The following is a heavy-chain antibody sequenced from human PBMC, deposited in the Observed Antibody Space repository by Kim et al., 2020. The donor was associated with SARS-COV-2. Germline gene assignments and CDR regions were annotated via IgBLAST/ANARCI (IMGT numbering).Heavy chain of an antibody. CDR3: AKEASGWYPYYYYYGMDV. CDR2: ISGSGGST. CDR1: GFTFSSYA. J-gene: IGHJ6*02. D-gene: IGHD6-19*01. V-gene: IGHV3-23*01. Sequence: GGSLRLSCAASGFTFSSYAMSWVRQAPGKGLEWVSAISGSGGSTYYADSVKGRFTISRDNSKNTLYLQMNSLRAEDTAVYYCAKEASGWYPYYYYYGMDVWGQGTTVTVSS.